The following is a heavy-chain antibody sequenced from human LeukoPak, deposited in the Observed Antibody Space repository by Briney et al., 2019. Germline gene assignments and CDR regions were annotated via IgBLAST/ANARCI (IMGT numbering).Heavy chain of an antibody. CDR3: ARGQGGDFDY. J-gene: IGHJ4*02. CDR1: GFTFSDHY. V-gene: IGHV3-72*01. D-gene: IGHD1-26*01. Sequence: GGSLRLSCAASGFTFSDHYMDWVRQAPGKGLEWVGRTRNKANSYTTEYAASVKGRFTISRDDSKNSPYLQMNSLKTEDTAVYYCARGQGGDFDYWGQGTLVTVSS. CDR2: TRNKANSYTT.